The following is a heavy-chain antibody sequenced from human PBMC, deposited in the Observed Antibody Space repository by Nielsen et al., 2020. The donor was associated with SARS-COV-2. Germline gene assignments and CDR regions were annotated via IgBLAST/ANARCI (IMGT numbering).Heavy chain of an antibody. CDR1: GFTFSSYD. Sequence: GESLKISCAASGFTFSSYDMHWVRQATGKGLEWVSAIGTAGDTYYPGSVKGRFTISRENAKNSLYLQMNSLRAEDTAVYYCASSLEYYYDSSGYYRLLYYYYGMDVWGQGTTVTVSS. CDR2: IGTAGDT. V-gene: IGHV3-13*01. J-gene: IGHJ6*02. CDR3: ASSLEYYYDSSGYYRLLYYYYGMDV. D-gene: IGHD3-22*01.